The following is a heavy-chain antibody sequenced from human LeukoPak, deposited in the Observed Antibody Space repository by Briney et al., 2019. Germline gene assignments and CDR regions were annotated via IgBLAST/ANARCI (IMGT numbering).Heavy chain of an antibody. CDR2: NSCNSDGI. J-gene: IGHJ4*02. D-gene: IGHD6-13*01. CDR3: ATDMETRTIAAAGTFDT. Sequence: GGSLRLSCAASGFTFKDYGTHGVPQPPGKGREWGSGNSCNSDGIVYADSVKGRFTISRDNAKNSLYLQMNSLRAEDTALYYCATDMETRTIAAAGTFDTWGPGTLVTVSS. V-gene: IGHV3-9*01. CDR1: GFTFKDYG.